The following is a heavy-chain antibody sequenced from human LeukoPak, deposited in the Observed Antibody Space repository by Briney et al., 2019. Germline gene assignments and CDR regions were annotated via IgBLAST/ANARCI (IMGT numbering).Heavy chain of an antibody. V-gene: IGHV1-2*02. CDR1: GYTFTGYY. J-gene: IGHJ4*02. CDR2: INPNSGGT. CDR3: AREGVEYCSGGSCYYFDY. Sequence: ASVKVSCKASGYTFTGYYMHWVRQAPGQGLEWMGWINPNSGGTNYAQKFQGRVTMTRDTSISTAYMELSRLRSDDTAVYYCAREGVEYCSGGSCYYFDYWGQGTLVTVSS. D-gene: IGHD2-15*01.